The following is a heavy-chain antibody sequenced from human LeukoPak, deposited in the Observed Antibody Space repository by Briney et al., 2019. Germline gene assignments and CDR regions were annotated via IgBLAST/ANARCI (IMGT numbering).Heavy chain of an antibody. J-gene: IGHJ5*02. V-gene: IGHV1-8*01. CDR3: ARTYYDGSRNPNWFDP. CDR2: MKPDSGAT. D-gene: IGHD3-22*01. CDR1: GYTFTNYD. Sequence: ASVKVSCKASGYTFTNYDINWVRQAAGQGLEWMGWMKPDSGATGYAEKFRGRVTLTSDTSTSTAYMELSGLRSEDTAVYLCARTYYDGSRNPNWFDPWGQGTLVTVSS.